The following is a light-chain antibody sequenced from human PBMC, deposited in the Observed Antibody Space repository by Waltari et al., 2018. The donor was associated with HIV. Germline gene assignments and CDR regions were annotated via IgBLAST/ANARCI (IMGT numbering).Light chain of an antibody. CDR1: SSDVGGYNY. V-gene: IGLV2-14*01. Sequence: QSALTQPASVSGSPGQSLTISCTGTSSDVGGYNYVSWYQQHPGNAPNLMIYEVSNRPSGVSNRFSGSKSGNTASLTISGLQSEDEADYYCSSYTSSSTLVFGGGTKLTVL. J-gene: IGLJ2*01. CDR2: EVS. CDR3: SSYTSSSTLV.